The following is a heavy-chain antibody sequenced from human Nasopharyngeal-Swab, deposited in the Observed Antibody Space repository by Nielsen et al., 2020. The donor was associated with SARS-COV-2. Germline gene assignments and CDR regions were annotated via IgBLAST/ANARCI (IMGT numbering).Heavy chain of an antibody. CDR3: AKDSSVARGLDY. Sequence: LKISCAASGFAFDDYAMHWVRQAPGKGLEWVSGISWNGGSLAYAGSVKGRFTISRDNAENSLYLQMNSLRPEDTAVYFCAKDSSVARGLDYWGQGALVTVSS. V-gene: IGHV3-9*01. J-gene: IGHJ4*02. CDR1: GFAFDDYA. D-gene: IGHD3-10*01. CDR2: ISWNGGSL.